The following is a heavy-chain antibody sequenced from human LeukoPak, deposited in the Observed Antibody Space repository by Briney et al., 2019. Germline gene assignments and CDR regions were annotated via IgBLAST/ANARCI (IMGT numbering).Heavy chain of an antibody. D-gene: IGHD3-10*01. CDR2: IYYSGST. J-gene: IGHJ4*02. CDR3: VRGPGGYFDY. V-gene: IGHV4-30-4*01. CDR1: GGSISSGDYY. Sequence: SETLSLTRTVSGGSISSGDYYWSWIRQPPGKGLEWIGYIYYSGSTYYNPSLKSRVTISVDTSKNQFSLKLSSVTAADTAVYYCVRGPGGYFDYWGQGTLATVSS.